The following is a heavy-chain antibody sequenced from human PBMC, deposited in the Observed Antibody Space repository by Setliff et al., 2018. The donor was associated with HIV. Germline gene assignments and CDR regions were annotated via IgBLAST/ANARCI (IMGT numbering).Heavy chain of an antibody. CDR1: GGSISSSSYY. CDR2: IYYSGST. V-gene: IGHV4-39*07. J-gene: IGHJ4*02. CDR3: ARASTRIGYDSSGYPFDY. D-gene: IGHD3-22*01. Sequence: SETLSLTCTVSGGSISSSSYYWGWIRQPPGKGLEWIGSIYYSGSTYYNPSLKSRVTISVDTSKNQFSLKLSSVTAADTAVYYCARASTRIGYDSSGYPFDYWGQGTLVTV.